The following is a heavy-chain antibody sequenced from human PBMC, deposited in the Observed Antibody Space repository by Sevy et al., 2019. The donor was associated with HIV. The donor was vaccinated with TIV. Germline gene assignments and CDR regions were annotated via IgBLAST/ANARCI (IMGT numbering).Heavy chain of an antibody. CDR2: ISGSGGST. CDR1: GFTFSSYV. J-gene: IGHJ4*02. CDR3: AKNGPSSPYYDFWSGPPTPFDY. D-gene: IGHD3-3*01. V-gene: IGHV3-23*01. Sequence: GGSLRLSCAASGFTFSSYVMSWVRQAPGKGLEWVSAISGSGGSTYYADSVKGRFTISRDNSKNTLYLQMNSLRAEDTAVYYCAKNGPSSPYYDFWSGPPTPFDYWGQGTLVTVSS.